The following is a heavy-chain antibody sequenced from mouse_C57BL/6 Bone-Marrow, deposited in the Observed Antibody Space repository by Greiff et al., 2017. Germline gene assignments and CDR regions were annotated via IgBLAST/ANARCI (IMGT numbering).Heavy chain of an antibody. V-gene: IGHV1-19*01. J-gene: IGHJ1*03. CDR2: INPYNGGT. CDR3: ARGWTTYWYFDF. CDR1: GYTFTDYY. D-gene: IGHD1-1*02. Sequence: SGPVLVKPGASVKMSCKASGYTFTDYYMNWVKQSPGKSLEWIGVINPYNGGTSYNQKFKGKATLTVDKSSSTAYLELNSLTSEDSAVYDCARGWTTYWYFDFWGTGTTVTVSS.